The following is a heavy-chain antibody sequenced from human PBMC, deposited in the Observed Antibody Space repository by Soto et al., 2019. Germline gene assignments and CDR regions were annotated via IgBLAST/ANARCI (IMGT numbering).Heavy chain of an antibody. CDR2: IYPGDSDT. D-gene: IGHD2-2*03. Sequence: AGESLKISCKGSGYSFTSYWIGWVRQMPGKGLEWMGIIYPGDSDTRYSPSFQGQVTISADKSISTAYLQWSSLKASDTAMYYCARRGYCSSTSCYNWFDPWGQGTLVTVSS. CDR1: GYSFTSYW. CDR3: ARRGYCSSTSCYNWFDP. J-gene: IGHJ5*02. V-gene: IGHV5-51*01.